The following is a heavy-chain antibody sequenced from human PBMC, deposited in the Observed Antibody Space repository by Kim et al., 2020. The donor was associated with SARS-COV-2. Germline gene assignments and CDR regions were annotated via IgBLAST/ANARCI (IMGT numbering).Heavy chain of an antibody. D-gene: IGHD6-19*01. CDR3: AKDLDSSGWYAPAAFDI. V-gene: IGHV3-30*18. CDR1: GFTFSSYG. CDR2: ISYDGSNK. J-gene: IGHJ3*02. Sequence: GGSLRLSCAASGFTFSSYGMHWVRQAPGKGLEWVAVISYDGSNKYYADSVKGRFTISRDNSKNTLYLQMNSLRAEDTAVYYCAKDLDSSGWYAPAAFDIWGQGTMVTVSS.